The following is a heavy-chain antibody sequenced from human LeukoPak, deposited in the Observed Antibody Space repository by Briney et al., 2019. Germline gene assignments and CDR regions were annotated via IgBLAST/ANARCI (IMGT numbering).Heavy chain of an antibody. D-gene: IGHD1-26*01. CDR1: GFTFSTYG. CDR2: ISGSGGST. CDR3: AKVSGGVVGTDGTFDY. V-gene: IGHV3-23*01. J-gene: IGHJ4*02. Sequence: PGGSLRLSCAASGFTFSTYGMSWVRQAPGKGLEWVSGISGSGGSTYYADSVKGRFTISRDNSKNTLYLQMNSLRAEDTAVYYCAKVSGGVVGTDGTFDYWGQGTLVTVSS.